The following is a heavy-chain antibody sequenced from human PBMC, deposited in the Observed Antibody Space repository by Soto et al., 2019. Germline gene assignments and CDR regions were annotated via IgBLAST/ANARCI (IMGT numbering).Heavy chain of an antibody. CDR2: IYPVDSDI. CDR3: VARYFCGGSFYHFYFEY. V-gene: IGHV5-51*01. CDR1: GYSFTNYW. Sequence: GESLKISCKGSGYSFTNYWIGWVRQMPGRGLEWMGIIYPVDSDIRYSPSFQGQVTISAGKSISTAYLQWSSLKASDTAMYYCVARYFCGGSFYHFYFEYWGQGTLVTVSS. D-gene: IGHD2-15*01. J-gene: IGHJ4*02.